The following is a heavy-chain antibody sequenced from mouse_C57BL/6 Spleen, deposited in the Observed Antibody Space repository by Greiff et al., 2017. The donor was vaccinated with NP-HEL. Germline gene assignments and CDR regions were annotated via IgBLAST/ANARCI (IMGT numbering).Heavy chain of an antibody. CDR2: INPSNGCT. D-gene: IGHD2-4*01. V-gene: IGHV1-53*01. CDR3: ARQIYYDSFAD. Sequence: QVQLQQPGTELVKPGASVKLSCKASGYTFTSYWMHWVKQRPGQGLEWIGNINPSNGCTNYNEKFKSKATLTVDKSSSTAYMQLSSLTSEDSAVYCCARQIYYDSFADWDQGTTLTVSS. CDR1: GYTFTSYW. J-gene: IGHJ2*01.